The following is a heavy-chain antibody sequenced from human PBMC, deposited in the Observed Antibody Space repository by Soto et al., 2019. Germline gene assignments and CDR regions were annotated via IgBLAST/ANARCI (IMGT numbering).Heavy chain of an antibody. Sequence: QVQLVQSGAEVKKPGASVKVSCKASGYTFTSYYMHWVRQAPGQGLEWMGIINPSGGSTSYAQKFQGRGTMTRDTSTSTVYMELSSLRSEDTAVYYCARVYVQGESDFSPYGMDVWGQGTTVTVSS. CDR2: INPSGGST. CDR1: GYTFTSYY. CDR3: ARVYVQGESDFSPYGMDV. V-gene: IGHV1-46*01. D-gene: IGHD3-3*01. J-gene: IGHJ6*02.